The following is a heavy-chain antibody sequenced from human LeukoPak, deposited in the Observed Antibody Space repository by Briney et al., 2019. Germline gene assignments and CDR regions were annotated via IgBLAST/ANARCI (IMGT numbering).Heavy chain of an antibody. CDR2: IIPIFGTA. D-gene: IGHD4-11*01. CDR3: ARGGEVNNWFDP. CDR1: GGTFSSYA. V-gene: IGHV1-69*05. Sequence: SVKVSCKASGGTFSSYAISWVRQAPGQGLEWMGRIIPIFGTANYAQKFQGRVTITTDESTSTAYMELSSLRSEDTAVYYCARGGEVNNWFDPWGQGTLVTVSS. J-gene: IGHJ5*02.